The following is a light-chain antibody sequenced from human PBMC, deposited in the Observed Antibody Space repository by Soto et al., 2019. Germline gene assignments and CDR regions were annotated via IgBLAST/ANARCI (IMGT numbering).Light chain of an antibody. Sequence: QSVLTQPPSVSAAPGQKVTVSCSGSSSNIGSNYVSWYQQLPGAAPKLLIFDNDNRPSGIPDRFSGSKSGTSATLGITGLQTGDEADYYCATWDSSLSVGVFGGGTQLTVL. J-gene: IGLJ2*01. CDR2: DND. V-gene: IGLV1-51*01. CDR3: ATWDSSLSVGV. CDR1: SSNIGSNY.